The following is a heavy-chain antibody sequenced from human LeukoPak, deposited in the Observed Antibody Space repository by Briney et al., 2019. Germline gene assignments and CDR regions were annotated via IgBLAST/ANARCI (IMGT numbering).Heavy chain of an antibody. Sequence: GGSLRLSCAASGFTVSSNYMSWVRQARGKGLDWVSVIYSGGSTYYADSVKGRFTISRDNSKNTLYLQMNSLRAEDTAVYYCARGRWDGYSVDYWGQGTLVTVSS. CDR1: GFTVSSNY. D-gene: IGHD5-24*01. J-gene: IGHJ4*02. CDR3: ARGRWDGYSVDY. CDR2: IYSGGST. V-gene: IGHV3-53*01.